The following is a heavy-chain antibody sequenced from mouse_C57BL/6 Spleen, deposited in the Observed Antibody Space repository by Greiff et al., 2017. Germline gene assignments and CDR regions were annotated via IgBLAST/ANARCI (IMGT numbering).Heavy chain of an antibody. V-gene: IGHV5-17*01. CDR1: GFTFSDYG. CDR2: ISSGSSTI. J-gene: IGHJ4*01. Sequence: EVMLVESGGGLVKPGGSLKLSCAASGFTFSDYGMHWVRQAPEKGLEWVAYISSGSSTIYYADTVKGRFTISRDNAKNTLFLQMTSLRSEDTSMYYCAREDPYYAIDYWGQGTSVTVSS. CDR3: AREDPYYAIDY.